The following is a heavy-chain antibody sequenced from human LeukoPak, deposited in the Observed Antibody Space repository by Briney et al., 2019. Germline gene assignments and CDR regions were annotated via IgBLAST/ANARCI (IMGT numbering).Heavy chain of an antibody. V-gene: IGHV1-46*01. CDR2: INPSGGNT. J-gene: IGHJ4*02. D-gene: IGHD3-10*01. CDR1: GYSFTSYN. CDR3: ARAGAGSGSLDY. Sequence: ASVKVSCKTSGYSFTSYNLHWVRQAPGQRLEWMGIINPSGGNTNYAQKFQGRVTMTRDTSISTAYMELSRLRSDDTAVYYCARAGAGSGSLDYWGQGTLVTVSS.